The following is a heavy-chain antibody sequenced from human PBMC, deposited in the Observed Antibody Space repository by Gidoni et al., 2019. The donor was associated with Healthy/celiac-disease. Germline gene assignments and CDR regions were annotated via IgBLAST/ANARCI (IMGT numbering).Heavy chain of an antibody. Sequence: QVQLVQSGAEVTKPGSSVKVSCKASGGTFSSYAISWVRQAPGQGLEWMGGIIPIFGTANYAQKFQGRVTITADKSTSTAYMELSSLRSEDTAVYYCARVSLGMVVAATPYTPFDYWGQGTLVTVSS. J-gene: IGHJ4*02. D-gene: IGHD2-15*01. V-gene: IGHV1-69*06. CDR1: GGTFSSYA. CDR3: ARVSLGMVVAATPYTPFDY. CDR2: IIPIFGTA.